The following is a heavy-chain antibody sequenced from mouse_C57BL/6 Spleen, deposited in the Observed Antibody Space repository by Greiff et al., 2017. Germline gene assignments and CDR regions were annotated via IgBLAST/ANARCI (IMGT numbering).Heavy chain of an antibody. CDR1: GYSITSGYY. J-gene: IGHJ1*03. CDR2: ISYDGSN. V-gene: IGHV3-6*01. CDR3: ARGGPLWYFDV. Sequence: EVQLVESGPGLVKPSQSLSLTCSVTGYSITSGYYWNWIRQFPGNKLEWMGYISYDGSNKYNPSLKNRISITRDTSKNQFFLKLNSVTTEDTATYYCARGGPLWYFDVWGTGTTVTVSS. D-gene: IGHD3-3*01.